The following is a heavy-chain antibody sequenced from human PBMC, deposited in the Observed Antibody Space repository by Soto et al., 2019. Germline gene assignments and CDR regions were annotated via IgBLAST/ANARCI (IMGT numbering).Heavy chain of an antibody. V-gene: IGHV1-18*01. D-gene: IGHD2-15*01. Sequence: QVQLVQSGAEVKPPGASVKVSCKASGYTFTTFGISWVRQAPGQGLELMGWISTNNGDTYYAPRFQGRVTVTKDKSTRTAYMELRSPGSDDTAVYYCGREYCRGGRCYSPDYWGQGTLVTVSS. J-gene: IGHJ4*02. CDR2: ISTNNGDT. CDR1: GYTFTTFG. CDR3: GREYCRGGRCYSPDY.